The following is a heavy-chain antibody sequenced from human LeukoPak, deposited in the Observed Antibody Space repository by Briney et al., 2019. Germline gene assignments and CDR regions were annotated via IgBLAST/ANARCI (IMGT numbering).Heavy chain of an antibody. CDR3: ARYPLWDCSSTSCYTGAFDI. CDR1: GGTFSSYT. Sequence: SVKVSCKASGGTFSSYTISWVRQAPGQGLEWVGRIIPILGIANYAQKFQGRVTITADKSTSTAYMELSSLRSEDTAVYYCARYPLWDCSSTSCYTGAFDIWGQGTMVTVSS. CDR2: IIPILGIA. J-gene: IGHJ3*02. D-gene: IGHD2-2*02. V-gene: IGHV1-69*02.